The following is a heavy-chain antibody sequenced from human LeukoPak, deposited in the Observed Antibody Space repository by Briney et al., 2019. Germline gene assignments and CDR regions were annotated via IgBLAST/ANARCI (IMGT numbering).Heavy chain of an antibody. CDR2: IYYSDST. CDR3: ARGGTDYYFDY. Sequence: SETLSLTCTVSGGSVTRGNYYWSWIRQPPGKGLEWIGYIYYSDSTYYNPSLESRVTIAVDTSKNQFSLKLSSVTAADTAVYYCARGGTDYYFDYWGPGTLVTVSS. V-gene: IGHV4-30-4*01. J-gene: IGHJ4*02. D-gene: IGHD1-26*01. CDR1: GGSVTRGNYY.